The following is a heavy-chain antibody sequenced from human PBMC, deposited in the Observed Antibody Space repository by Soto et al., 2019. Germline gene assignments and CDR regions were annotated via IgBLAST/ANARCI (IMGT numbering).Heavy chain of an antibody. CDR2: IWYDGSYK. Sequence: QVQLVESGGGVVQPGRSLRLSCAASGFTFNNYGMHWVRQAPGKGLEWVAVIWYDGSYKYNADSVKGRFTISGDTSKNTLYLQMNSLRGEDTAVYHCARGNWNYGYFDYWGQGTLVTVSS. CDR3: ARGNWNYGYFDY. CDR1: GFTFNNYG. J-gene: IGHJ4*02. D-gene: IGHD1-7*01. V-gene: IGHV3-33*01.